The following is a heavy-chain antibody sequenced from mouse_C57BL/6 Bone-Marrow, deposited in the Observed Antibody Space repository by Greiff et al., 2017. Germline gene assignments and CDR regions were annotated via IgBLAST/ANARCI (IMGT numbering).Heavy chain of an antibody. Sequence: QVQLQQSGAELARPGASVKMSCKASGYTFTSYTMHWVKQRPGQGLEWIGYINPSSGYTKYNQKFKDKATLTADKSSSTAYMQLSSLTSEDSAVYYCARRAYNRAMDYWGQGTSVTVSS. V-gene: IGHV1-4*01. D-gene: IGHD3-1*01. CDR3: ARRAYNRAMDY. J-gene: IGHJ4*01. CDR1: GYTFTSYT. CDR2: INPSSGYT.